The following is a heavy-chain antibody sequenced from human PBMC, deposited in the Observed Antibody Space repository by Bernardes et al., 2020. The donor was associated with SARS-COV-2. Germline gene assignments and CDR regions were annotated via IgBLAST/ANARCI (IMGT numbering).Heavy chain of an antibody. D-gene: IGHD3-3*01. V-gene: IGHV1-2*02. CDR2: INPSSGVA. CDR3: ARGDPYDFWSAYYYYAMDV. Sequence: ASLKVSCKASGYAFTGHYMHWVRQAPGQGLEWMGWINPSSGVADYAQNFQGRVTMTSDTSITTAYMTLSGLRSDDTAVYYCARGDPYDFWSAYYYYAMDVWGQGTTVIVS. J-gene: IGHJ6*02. CDR1: GYAFTGHY.